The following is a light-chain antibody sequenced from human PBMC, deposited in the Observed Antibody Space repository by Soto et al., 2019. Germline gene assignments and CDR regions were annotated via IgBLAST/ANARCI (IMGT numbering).Light chain of an antibody. V-gene: IGKV3-15*01. Sequence: EIVMTQSPATLSVSPGERATLSCRASQSVSSNLAWYQQKPGQAPRLLIYGASSRATGIPGRFSGSGSGTEFTHTISSLQSEDFSVYYCQQYNNWPPATFGPGTKVDIK. CDR2: GAS. CDR3: QQYNNWPPAT. CDR1: QSVSSN. J-gene: IGKJ3*01.